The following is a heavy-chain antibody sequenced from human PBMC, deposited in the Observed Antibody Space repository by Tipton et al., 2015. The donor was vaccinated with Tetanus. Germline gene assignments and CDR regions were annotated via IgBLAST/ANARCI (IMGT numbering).Heavy chain of an antibody. V-gene: IGHV3-7*01. CDR1: GFTFSRFW. D-gene: IGHD4-11*01. J-gene: IGHJ4*02. CDR3: ARGDDYLSKGLWVSHFDC. CDR2: INQDGTEN. Sequence: SLRLSCEVSGFTFSRFWMSWVRQAPGKGLEWVATINQDGTENYYVDSVRGRFAISRDNAKSSLFLQMNSLRAEDTAVYYCARGDDYLSKGLWVSHFDCWSRGTLVAVSS.